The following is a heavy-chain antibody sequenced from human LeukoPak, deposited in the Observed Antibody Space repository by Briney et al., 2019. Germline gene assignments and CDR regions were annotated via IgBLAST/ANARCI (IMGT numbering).Heavy chain of an antibody. D-gene: IGHD1-14*01. V-gene: IGHV3-30*02. Sequence: GGSLRFSCGASGFTFSNYGMLWVRQAPGKGLDWVAFIRYDGNNKLYADSVKGRFTISRDNSKNTLYLHINSLRAEDTAVYYCVKDNPLDYWGQGTLVIVSS. J-gene: IGHJ4*02. CDR3: VKDNPLDY. CDR1: GFTFSNYG. CDR2: IRYDGNNK.